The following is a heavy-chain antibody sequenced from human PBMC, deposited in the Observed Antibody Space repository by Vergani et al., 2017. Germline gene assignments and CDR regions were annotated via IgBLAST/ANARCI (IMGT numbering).Heavy chain of an antibody. CDR3: TTGFPGSSWSTY. V-gene: IGHV3-20*04. D-gene: IGHD6-13*01. J-gene: IGHJ4*01. CDR2: INWNGGST. Sequence: EVQLVESGGGVVRPGGSLRLSCAASGFTFDDYGMSWVRQAPGKGLEWVSGINWNGGSTGYADSVKGRFTISRDNAKNSLYLQMNSLRAEDTAVYYCTTGFPGSSWSTYWGQGTLVTVSS. CDR1: GFTFDDYG.